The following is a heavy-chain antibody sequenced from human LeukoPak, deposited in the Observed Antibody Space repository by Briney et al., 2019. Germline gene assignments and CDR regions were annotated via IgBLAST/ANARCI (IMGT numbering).Heavy chain of an antibody. CDR3: ARGVAAAGGRWFDP. CDR1: GYTFTDYY. Sequence: ASVKVSCKGSGYTFTDYYMHWVRQAPGQGLEWTGWINPKSGGTNYAQQFQGRVTMTRDTSISTAYMELSNLRSDDTAVYYCARGVAAAGGRWFDPWGQGTLVTVSS. V-gene: IGHV1-2*02. D-gene: IGHD6-13*01. CDR2: INPKSGGT. J-gene: IGHJ5*02.